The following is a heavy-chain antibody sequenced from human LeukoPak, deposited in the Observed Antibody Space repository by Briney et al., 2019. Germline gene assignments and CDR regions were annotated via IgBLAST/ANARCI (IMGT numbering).Heavy chain of an antibody. CDR1: GGPISSYY. V-gene: IGHV4-59*01. D-gene: IGHD6-19*01. J-gene: IGHJ4*02. Sequence: SETLSLTCTVSGGPISSYYWSWNRQPPGKGLEWMGYIYYSGSTSYNPSLKSRVTISVDTSKNQFSLKLSSVTAADTAVYHCARGHSSGWYEDYWGQGTLVTVSS. CDR2: IYYSGST. CDR3: ARGHSSGWYEDY.